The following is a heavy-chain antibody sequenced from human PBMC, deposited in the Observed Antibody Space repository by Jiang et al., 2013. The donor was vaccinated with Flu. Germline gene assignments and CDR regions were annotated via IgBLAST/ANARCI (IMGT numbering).Heavy chain of an antibody. CDR2: SNGDGNVI. D-gene: IGHD3/OR15-3a*01. V-gene: IGHV3-74*01. CDR1: GFRLSDYW. J-gene: IGHJ5*02. CDR3: TRDPRNLGLDP. Sequence: VQLVESGGGLVQPGGSLRLSCVASGFRLSDYWMYWVRQAPGKGLVWVSRSNGDGNVISYADSVRGRFTISRDNAKNTMYLQMNSLRVEDTAVYYCTRDPRNLGLDPWGQGTLVTVSS.